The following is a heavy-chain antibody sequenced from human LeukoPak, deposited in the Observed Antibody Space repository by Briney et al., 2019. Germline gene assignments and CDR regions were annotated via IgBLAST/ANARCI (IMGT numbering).Heavy chain of an antibody. D-gene: IGHD3-22*01. Sequence: AASVTVSCKASGYTFTSYGISWVRQAPGQGLEWMGWISAYNGNTNYAQKLQGRVTMTTDTSTSTAYMELRSLRSDDTAVYYCAKEDYYDSSGYYHPYFDYWGQGTLVTVSS. CDR2: ISAYNGNT. CDR3: AKEDYYDSSGYYHPYFDY. J-gene: IGHJ4*02. CDR1: GYTFTSYG. V-gene: IGHV1-18*01.